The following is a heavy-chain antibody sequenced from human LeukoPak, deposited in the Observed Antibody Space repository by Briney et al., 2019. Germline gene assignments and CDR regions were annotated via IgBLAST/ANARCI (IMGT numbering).Heavy chain of an antibody. J-gene: IGHJ4*02. CDR2: IYYSGST. V-gene: IGHV4-59*01. CDR1: GGSISSYD. CDR3: ARIRDGYNLTFDY. Sequence: PSETLSLTCTVSGGSISSYDWSWIRQPPGKGLEWIGYIYYSGSTNYNPSLKSRVTISVDTSKNQFSLKLSSVTAADTAVYYFARIRDGYNLTFDYWGQGTLVTVSS. D-gene: IGHD5-24*01.